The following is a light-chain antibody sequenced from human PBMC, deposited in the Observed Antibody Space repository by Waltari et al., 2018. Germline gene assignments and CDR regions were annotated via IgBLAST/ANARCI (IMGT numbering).Light chain of an antibody. CDR2: GTF. V-gene: IGKV3-20*01. Sequence: DIVLTQSPGTLSLSLGEGATLSCRTSQTIMTTYLAWYQQKPGQAPTLLIYGTFTRAPGIPDRFTGSGSGTHVSLPISSLEPEDFATYYCQQYDISPLTFGGGTKVEIK. J-gene: IGKJ4*01. CDR1: QTIMTTY. CDR3: QQYDISPLT.